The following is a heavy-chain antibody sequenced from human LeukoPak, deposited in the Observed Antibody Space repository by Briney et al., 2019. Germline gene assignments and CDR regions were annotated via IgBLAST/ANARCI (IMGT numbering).Heavy chain of an antibody. CDR3: ARQLPTAAADTRGYFDY. CDR2: IYYSGST. D-gene: IGHD6-25*01. J-gene: IGHJ4*02. Sequence: KPSETLSLTCTVSGGSISSSSYYWGWIRQPPGKGLEWIGSIYYSGSTYYNPSLKSRVTISVDTSKNQFSLKLTSVTAADAAVYFCARQLPTAAADTRGYFDYWGQGAVVTVSS. V-gene: IGHV4-39*01. CDR1: GGSISSSSYY.